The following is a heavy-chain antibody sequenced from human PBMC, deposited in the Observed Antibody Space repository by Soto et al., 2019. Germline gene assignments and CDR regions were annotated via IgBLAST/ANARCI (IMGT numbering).Heavy chain of an antibody. Sequence: SETLSLTCTVSGGSIRSYCWTWIRQPPGEGLEWIGCICNSGTTNYNPSLKSRVTISVDTYKNQFSLKLSSVTAADTAVYYCARRGTEGWFDPWGQGTLVTVSS. V-gene: IGHV4-59*01. J-gene: IGHJ5*02. CDR1: GGSIRSYC. CDR3: ARRGTEGWFDP. CDR2: ICNSGTT.